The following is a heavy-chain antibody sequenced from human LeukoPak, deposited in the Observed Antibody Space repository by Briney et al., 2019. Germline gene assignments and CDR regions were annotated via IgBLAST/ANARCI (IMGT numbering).Heavy chain of an antibody. D-gene: IGHD2-8*01. CDR1: GYSFTNYW. V-gene: IGHV5-51*01. J-gene: IGHJ4*02. CDR3: ARRMVRSCTNGVCSYFDY. CDR2: VYPGDSDT. Sequence: GESLKISCKGSGYSFTNYWIGWVRQMPGKGLEWMGIVYPGDSDTRYSPSFQGQVTISADKSISTAYLQWSSLKASDTAMYYCARRMVRSCTNGVCSYFDYWGQGTLVTVSS.